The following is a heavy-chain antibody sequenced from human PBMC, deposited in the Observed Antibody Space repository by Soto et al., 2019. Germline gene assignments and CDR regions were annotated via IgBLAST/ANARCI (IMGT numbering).Heavy chain of an antibody. D-gene: IGHD5-12*01. V-gene: IGHV5-10-1*01. CDR3: ASLHGGYSGYETKYYYYGMDV. CDR1: GYSFTTNW. CDR2: IDPSDSYT. J-gene: IGHJ6*02. Sequence: GESLKISCKGSGYSFTTNWISWVRQMPGKGLEWMGRIDPSDSYTNYSPSFQGHVTISADKSISTAYLQWSSLKASDTAMYYCASLHGGYSGYETKYYYYGMDVWGQGTTVTVSS.